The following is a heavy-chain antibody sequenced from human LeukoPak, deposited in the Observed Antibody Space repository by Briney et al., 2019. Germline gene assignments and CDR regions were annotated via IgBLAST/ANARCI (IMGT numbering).Heavy chain of an antibody. J-gene: IGHJ4*02. V-gene: IGHV3-7*01. CDR2: IKQDGSEK. CDR1: GFTFNKYW. Sequence: GGSLRLSCAASGFTFNKYWMSWVPQAPGKGLEWVANIKQDGSEKYYVDSVKGRFTISRDNAKNSLYLQMNSLRAEDTAMYYCAREGSSSFDYWGQGTMVTVSS. D-gene: IGHD6-6*01. CDR3: AREGSSSFDY.